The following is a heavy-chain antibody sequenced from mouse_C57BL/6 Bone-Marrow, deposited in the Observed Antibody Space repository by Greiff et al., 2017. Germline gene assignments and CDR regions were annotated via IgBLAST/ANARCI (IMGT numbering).Heavy chain of an antibody. D-gene: IGHD1-1*01. V-gene: IGHV5-4*01. CDR2: ISDGGSYT. J-gene: IGHJ3*01. CDR3: ARDSSPWFAY. Sequence: EVKLVESGGGLVKPGGSLKLSCAASGFTFSSYAMSWVRQTPEKRLEWVATISDGGSYTYYPDNVKGRFTISRDNANNTLYLQMSHLKSEDTAVYYCARDSSPWFAYWGQGTLVTVSA. CDR1: GFTFSSYA.